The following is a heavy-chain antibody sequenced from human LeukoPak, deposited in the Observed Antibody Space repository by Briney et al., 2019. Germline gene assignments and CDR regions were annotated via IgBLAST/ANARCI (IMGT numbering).Heavy chain of an antibody. CDR3: ARDGGGSLYGMDV. CDR1: GFTFSNSA. J-gene: IGHJ6*02. CDR2: FTRNDETT. V-gene: IGHV3-23*01. Sequence: GGSLRLSCAASGFTFSNSAMSWVRQAPGKGLEWVSGFTRNDETTSYADSVKGRFTISRDNSRDTLYLQMNSLTAEDTAVYYCARDGGGSLYGMDVWGQGTTVTVSS. D-gene: IGHD2-15*01.